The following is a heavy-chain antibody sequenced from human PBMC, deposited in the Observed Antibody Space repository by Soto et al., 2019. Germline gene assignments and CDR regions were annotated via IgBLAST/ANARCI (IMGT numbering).Heavy chain of an antibody. CDR2: ISYDGSNK. CDR1: GFTFSHYW. D-gene: IGHD6-19*01. J-gene: IGHJ4*02. Sequence: GGSLRLSCATSGFTFSHYWMHWVRQAPGKGLEWVAVISYDGSNKYYADSVKGRFTISRDNSKNTLYLQMNSLRAEDTAVYYCARDRYSSGWYDLDYWGQGTLVTVSS. V-gene: IGHV3-33*05. CDR3: ARDRYSSGWYDLDY.